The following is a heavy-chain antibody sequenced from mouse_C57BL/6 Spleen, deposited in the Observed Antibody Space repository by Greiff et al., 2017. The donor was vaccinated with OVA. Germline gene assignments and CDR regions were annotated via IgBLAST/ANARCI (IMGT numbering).Heavy chain of an antibody. D-gene: IGHD2-3*01. V-gene: IGHV5-6*01. CDR2: ISSGGSYT. J-gene: IGHJ3*01. Sequence: EVQVVESGGDLVKPGGSLKLSCAASGFTFSSYGMSWVRQTPDKRLEWVATISSGGSYTYYPDSVKGRFTISRDNAKNTLYLQMSSLKSEDTAMYYCASLFYDGYPFAYWGQGTLVTVSA. CDR1: GFTFSSYG. CDR3: ASLFYDGYPFAY.